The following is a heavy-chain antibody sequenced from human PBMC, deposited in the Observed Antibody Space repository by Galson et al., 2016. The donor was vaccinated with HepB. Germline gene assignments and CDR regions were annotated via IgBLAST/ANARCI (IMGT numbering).Heavy chain of an antibody. CDR2: ISVHNGNT. Sequence: SVKVSCKASGYTFNHYGITWVRQAPGQGLEWMGWISVHNGNTNYAQKIQGRVTMTTHPVTSTAYMELRSLRSDDTAVYYCARGGGRGGSDYWGQGTLVTVTS. V-gene: IGHV1-18*01. CDR1: GYTFNHYG. D-gene: IGHD1-26*01. CDR3: ARGGGRGGSDY. J-gene: IGHJ4*02.